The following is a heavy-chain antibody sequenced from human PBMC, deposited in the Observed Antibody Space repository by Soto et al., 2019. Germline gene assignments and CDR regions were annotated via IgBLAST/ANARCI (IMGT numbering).Heavy chain of an antibody. D-gene: IGHD5-18*01. V-gene: IGHV3-48*03. CDR3: ARENSVQAWLHHFDH. Sequence: PGGSLTLSCEASGFSFSSFAMNWVRQAQGRGLEWVSYISDDGASIYYADSLKGRFTISRDNAKNSLSLQMNNLRAEDTAVYYCARENSVQAWLHHFDHWGLGTLVTVSS. CDR2: ISDDGASI. J-gene: IGHJ4*02. CDR1: GFSFSSFA.